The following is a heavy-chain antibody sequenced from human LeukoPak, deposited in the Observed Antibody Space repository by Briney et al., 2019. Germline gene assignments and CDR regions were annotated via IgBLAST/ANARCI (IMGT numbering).Heavy chain of an antibody. V-gene: IGHV4-4*07. J-gene: IGHJ5*02. CDR1: GGSISSYY. CDR3: ARVKKRDGEENNWFDP. CDR2: IYNTGST. Sequence: PSETLSLTCSVSGGSISSYYWSWIRQPAGKGLEWIGRIYNTGSTNYNPSLKSRVTMSVDTSKNQFSLKLSSVTAADTAVYYCARVKKRDGEENNWFDPWGQGTLVTVSS. D-gene: IGHD3-10*01.